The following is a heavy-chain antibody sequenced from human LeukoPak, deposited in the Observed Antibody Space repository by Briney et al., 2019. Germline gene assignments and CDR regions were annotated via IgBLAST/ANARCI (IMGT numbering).Heavy chain of an antibody. D-gene: IGHD2-21*02. CDR3: ARPCCLAEVSARDY. CDR1: GYSFTSYW. Sequence: RRESLKFSCKGSGYSFTSYWIGWVRQMPGKGLEWMEIIYPGDSDTRYSPSFQGQVTISADKSISTAYLQWSSLKASYTAMYYSARPCCLAEVSARDYWGQGTLVIVSS. CDR2: IYPGDSDT. V-gene: IGHV5-51*01. J-gene: IGHJ4*02.